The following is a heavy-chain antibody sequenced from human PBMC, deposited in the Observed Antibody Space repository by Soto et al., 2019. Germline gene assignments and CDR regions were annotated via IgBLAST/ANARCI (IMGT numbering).Heavy chain of an antibody. J-gene: IGHJ4*02. D-gene: IGHD2-2*01. V-gene: IGHV1-18*01. CDR1: GYSFMKYG. CDR3: AREASVLIPAAQPSRFDS. CDR2: ISPYSGYT. Sequence: VSCKGFGYSFMKYGINWVRQAPGQGLEWVGWISPYSGYTHSAQKFHGRLTLTTDTAASTAYMELRILRSADTALYYCAREASVLIPAAQPSRFDSWGQGTLVTVSS.